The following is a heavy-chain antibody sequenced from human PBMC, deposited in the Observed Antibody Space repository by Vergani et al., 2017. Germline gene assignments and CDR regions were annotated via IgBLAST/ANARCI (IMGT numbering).Heavy chain of an antibody. Sequence: QVQLVQSGAEVKKPGASVKVSCEASGYSFTSHDIYWVRQAPGQGLEWMGWMSPDSGNRGFAQNFQGRISMTWNTSINTAYMELSSLTSEDTAIYYCARDYSNNNYFDPWGQGTLVTVSS. V-gene: IGHV1-8*01. CDR2: MSPDSGNR. CDR1: GYSFTSHD. J-gene: IGHJ5*02. CDR3: ARDYSNNNYFDP. D-gene: IGHD4-11*01.